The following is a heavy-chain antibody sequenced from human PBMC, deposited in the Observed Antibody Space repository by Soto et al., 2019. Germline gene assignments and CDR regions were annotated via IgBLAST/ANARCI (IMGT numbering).Heavy chain of an antibody. D-gene: IGHD7-27*01. CDR3: ARGYLGSFDY. CDR1: GFTFSSYA. Sequence: GGSLRLSWAASGFTFSSYAVHWVRQPTGKGLEWVSVIGSAGDTYYPGSVKGRFTISRENAKNSLYLQMNSLRAEDTAVYYCARGYLGSFDYWGQGTLVTVSS. CDR2: IGSAGDT. J-gene: IGHJ4*02. V-gene: IGHV3-13*01.